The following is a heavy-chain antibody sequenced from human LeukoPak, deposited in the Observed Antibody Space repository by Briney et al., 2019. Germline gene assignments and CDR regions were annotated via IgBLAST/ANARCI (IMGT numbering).Heavy chain of an antibody. D-gene: IGHD3-22*01. Sequence: ASVKVSCKASGYTFISYHLHWVRQAPGRGLEWMGLINPSGGSATYAQKFQGRVTLTRDTSTSTVYMELSSLRSEDTAVYYRARVEYYDTSGYSYFDWWGQGTLVTVSS. V-gene: IGHV1-46*01. J-gene: IGHJ4*02. CDR2: INPSGGSA. CDR1: GYTFISYH. CDR3: ARVEYYDTSGYSYFDW.